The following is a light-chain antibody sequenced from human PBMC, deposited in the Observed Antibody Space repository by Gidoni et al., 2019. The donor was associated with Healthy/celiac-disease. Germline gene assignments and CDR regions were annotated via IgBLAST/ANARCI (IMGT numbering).Light chain of an antibody. CDR3: QQYGSSLIT. V-gene: IGKV3-20*01. J-gene: IGKJ5*01. Sequence: ELVLPPSPGTLSLSPGERATLSCRASQSVSSSYLAWYQQKPGQAPRLLIYGASSRATGIPDRFSGSGSGTDFTLTISRLEPEDFAVYYCQQYGSSLITFGQGTRLEIK. CDR2: GAS. CDR1: QSVSSSY.